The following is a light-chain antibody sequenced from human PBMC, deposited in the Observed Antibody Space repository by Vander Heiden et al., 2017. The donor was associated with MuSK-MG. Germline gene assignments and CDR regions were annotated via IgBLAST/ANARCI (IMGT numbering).Light chain of an antibody. CDR1: QSVSSSY. J-gene: IGKJ1*01. Sequence: EIVLTQSPGTLSLSPGERATLSCRASQSVSSSYLAWYQQKPGQAPRLLIYGASSRATGIPDRFSGCGSGTDFTLTISRLEPEDFAVYYCQQYGSSQWTFGQGTKVEIK. CDR2: GAS. CDR3: QQYGSSQWT. V-gene: IGKV3-20*01.